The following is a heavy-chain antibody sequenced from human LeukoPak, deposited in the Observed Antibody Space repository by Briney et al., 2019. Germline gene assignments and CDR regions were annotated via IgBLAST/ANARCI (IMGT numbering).Heavy chain of an antibody. CDR2: IKSKTDGGTT. D-gene: IGHD4/OR15-4a*01. V-gene: IGHV3-15*01. CDR1: GFTFSNAW. Sequence: GGSLRPSCAASGFTFSNAWMSWVRQAPGKGLEWVGRIKSKTDGGTTDYAAPVKGRFTISRDDSKNTLYLQMNGLKTEDTAVYYCTTLGTMGPYYYGMDVWGQGTTVTVSS. J-gene: IGHJ6*02. CDR3: TTLGTMGPYYYGMDV.